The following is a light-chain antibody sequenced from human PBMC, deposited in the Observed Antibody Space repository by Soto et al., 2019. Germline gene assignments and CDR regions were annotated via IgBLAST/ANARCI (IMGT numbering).Light chain of an antibody. J-gene: IGLJ1*01. CDR1: SSDVGGYSY. Sequence: QSVLTQPASVSGSPGQSITISCTGTSSDVGGYSYVSWYQQHPGKAPKLMIYDVSNRPSGVSNRFSGSKSGNTASLTISGLQAEDEADYYCGSYTSSSTHVFGTGTKVTVL. V-gene: IGLV2-14*01. CDR3: GSYTSSSTHV. CDR2: DVS.